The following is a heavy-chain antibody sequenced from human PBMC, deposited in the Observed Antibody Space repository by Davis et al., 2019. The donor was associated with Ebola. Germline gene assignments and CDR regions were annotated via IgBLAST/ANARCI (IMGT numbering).Heavy chain of an antibody. CDR3: ATQYSNGWFDP. D-gene: IGHD4-11*01. CDR2: IHYSGST. V-gene: IGHV4-59*11. J-gene: IGHJ5*02. Sequence: MPSETLSLTCTVSGGSISSHYWSWIRQSPGKGLEWIGYIHYSGSTNTNSSLKSRVTMSVDTSKNQFSLKLSSVTAADTAVYYCATQYSNGWFDPWGQGTLVTVSS. CDR1: GGSISSHY.